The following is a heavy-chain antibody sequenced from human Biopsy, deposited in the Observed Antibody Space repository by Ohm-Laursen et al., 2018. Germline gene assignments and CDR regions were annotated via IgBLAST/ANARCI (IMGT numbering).Heavy chain of an antibody. V-gene: IGHV1-69*17. CDR3: ATPFQYYDCWGGYPPFDH. Sequence: SSVKVSCKASGGTFSNYAISWVRQAPGEGLEWMGGIIAVSGLVNYAPKFQGRVSITADKSTTTAYMELSNLKSEDTAVYYCATPFQYYDCWGGYPPFDHWGQGTLVTVSS. CDR1: GGTFSNYA. D-gene: IGHD3-3*01. J-gene: IGHJ4*02. CDR2: IIAVSGLV.